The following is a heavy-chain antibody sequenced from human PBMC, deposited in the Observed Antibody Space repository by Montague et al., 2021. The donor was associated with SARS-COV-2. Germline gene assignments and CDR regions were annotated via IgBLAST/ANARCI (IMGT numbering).Heavy chain of an antibody. Sequence: CAISGDSVSVVSLARSWIRQSSASRPQRLGGSYFRSRWYNDYAVXVKSRIIINPHTSENQFSLHLNSVTPEDTAVYYCARVKRGGHTRGTFDIWGQGTMVTVSS. CDR2: SYFRSRWYN. CDR1: GDSVSVVSLA. V-gene: IGHV6-1*01. D-gene: IGHD3-16*01. CDR3: ARVKRGGHTRGTFDI. J-gene: IGHJ3*02.